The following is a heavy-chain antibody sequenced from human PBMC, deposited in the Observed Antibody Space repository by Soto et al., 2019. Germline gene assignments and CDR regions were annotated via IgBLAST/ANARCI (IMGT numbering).Heavy chain of an antibody. D-gene: IGHD5-18*01. V-gene: IGHV5-10-1*01. J-gene: IGHJ6*02. CDR3: ARGDTAMARYGMDV. CDR1: GYSFTSYW. CDR2: IDPSDSYT. Sequence: WESLKISCKGSGYSFTSYWISWVRQMPGKGLEWMGRIDPSDSYTNYSPSFQGHVTISADKSISTAYLQWSSLKASDTAMYYCARGDTAMARYGMDVWGQGTTVTAP.